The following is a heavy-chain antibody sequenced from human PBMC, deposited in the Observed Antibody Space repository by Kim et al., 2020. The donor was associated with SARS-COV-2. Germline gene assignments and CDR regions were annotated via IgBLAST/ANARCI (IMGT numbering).Heavy chain of an antibody. J-gene: IGHJ6*02. V-gene: IGHV4-34*01. CDR2: INHSGST. D-gene: IGHD3-10*01. Sequence: SETLSLTCAVYGGSFSGYYWSWIRQPPGKGLEWIGEINHSGSTNYNPSLKSRVTISVDTSKNQFSLKLSSVTAADTAVYYCSRTRPWVRGVSYYYYGMDVWGQGTTVTVSS. CDR3: SRTRPWVRGVSYYYYGMDV. CDR1: GGSFSGYY.